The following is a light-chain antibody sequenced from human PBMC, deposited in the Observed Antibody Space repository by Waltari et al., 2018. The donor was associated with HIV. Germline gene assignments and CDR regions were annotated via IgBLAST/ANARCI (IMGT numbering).Light chain of an antibody. CDR2: EVI. CDR3: CSYAGTYTYVL. J-gene: IGLJ3*02. CDR1: SSDVGGYDS. Sequence: QSALTQPRSVSGSPGQSVTISCTGTSSDVGGYDSVSWYLQHPGKVPKLIIYEVIKRPSGVPDRFSGSKSGNTASLTISGLQTEVEADYFCCSYAGTYTYVLFGGGTKLTVL. V-gene: IGLV2-11*01.